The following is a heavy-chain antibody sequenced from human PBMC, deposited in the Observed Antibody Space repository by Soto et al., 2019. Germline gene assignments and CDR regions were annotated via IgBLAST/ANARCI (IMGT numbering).Heavy chain of an antibody. Sequence: IRHSCVASGCPFDPYGMAWIRQAPGKGLEWVAAIRSNTAVTHYADSMRDRFTISRVNSANTIFLQMNSLRVEDSAVYFCAKASDGGWPYYSDSLGQRALVTVSS. CDR1: GCPFDPYG. CDR2: IRSNTAVT. D-gene: IGHD2-15*01. V-gene: IGHV3-23*01. J-gene: IGHJ4*02. CDR3: AKASDGGWPYYSDS.